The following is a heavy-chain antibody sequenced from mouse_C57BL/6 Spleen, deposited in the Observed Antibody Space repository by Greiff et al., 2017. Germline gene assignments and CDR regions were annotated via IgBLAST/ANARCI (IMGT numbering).Heavy chain of an antibody. Sequence: EVKLMESGGGLVKPGGSLKLSCAASGFTFSDYGMHWVRQAPEKGLEWVAYISSGSSTISYADTVKGRFTISRDNAKNTLFLQLTSLRSEDTAMYYCARRMGSPYAMDYWGQGTSVTVSS. CDR2: ISSGSSTI. V-gene: IGHV5-17*01. J-gene: IGHJ4*01. D-gene: IGHD1-1*01. CDR1: GFTFSDYG. CDR3: ARRMGSPYAMDY.